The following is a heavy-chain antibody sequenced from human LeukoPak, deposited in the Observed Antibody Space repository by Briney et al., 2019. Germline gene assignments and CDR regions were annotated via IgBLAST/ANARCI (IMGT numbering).Heavy chain of an antibody. Sequence: GGSLRLSCAASGFTFSNAWMSWVRQAPGKGLEWVAVISYDGSNEYYADSVKGRFTISRDNSKNTLYLQMNSLRAEDTAVYYCARDYYDSSGYSDYWGQGTLVTVSS. CDR2: ISYDGSNE. D-gene: IGHD3-22*01. CDR1: GFTFSNAW. J-gene: IGHJ4*02. CDR3: ARDYYDSSGYSDY. V-gene: IGHV3-30-3*01.